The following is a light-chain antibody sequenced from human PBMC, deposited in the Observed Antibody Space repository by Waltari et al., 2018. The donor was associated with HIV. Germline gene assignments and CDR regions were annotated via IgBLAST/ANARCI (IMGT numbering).Light chain of an antibody. V-gene: IGLV2-14*01. Sequence: QSALTQPASVSGSPGQSITISCTGTSSDLRIYNSVSWYQHHPGKAPKVLIYEVSNRPSGVSSRFSGSISANTASLTISGLQAEDEAVYFCASYISSSSPEFGGGTKVTVL. CDR3: ASYISSSSPE. J-gene: IGLJ3*02. CDR1: SSDLRIYNS. CDR2: EVS.